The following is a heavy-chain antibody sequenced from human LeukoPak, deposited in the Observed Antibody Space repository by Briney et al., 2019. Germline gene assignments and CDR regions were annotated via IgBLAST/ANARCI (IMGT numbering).Heavy chain of an antibody. CDR2: LNPNSGDT. D-gene: IGHD2-2*01. CDR3: ATNEPVVSYYSYYGMDV. CDR1: GYTFTGYY. Sequence: ASVKVSCKASGYTFTGYYLHWVRQAPGQGLEWMGRLNPNSGDTDYAQEFQGRVTMTRDTSISTAYLELSRLKSDDTAMYYCATNEPVVSYYSYYGMDVWGQGTTVTVSS. V-gene: IGHV1-2*06. J-gene: IGHJ6*02.